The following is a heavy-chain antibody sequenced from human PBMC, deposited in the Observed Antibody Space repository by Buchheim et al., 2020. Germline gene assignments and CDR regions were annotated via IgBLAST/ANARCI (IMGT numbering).Heavy chain of an antibody. J-gene: IGHJ6*02. CDR1: GFTFSSYE. D-gene: IGHD6-6*01. CDR3: ARRVLGSSDLYYYYYYGMDV. Sequence: EVQLVESGGGLVQPGGSLRLSCAASGFTFSSYEMNWVRQAPGKGLEWVSYISSSGSTIYYADSVKGRFTISRDNAKNSLYLQMNSLRAEDTAVYYCARRVLGSSDLYYYYYYGMDVWGQGTT. V-gene: IGHV3-48*03. CDR2: ISSSGSTI.